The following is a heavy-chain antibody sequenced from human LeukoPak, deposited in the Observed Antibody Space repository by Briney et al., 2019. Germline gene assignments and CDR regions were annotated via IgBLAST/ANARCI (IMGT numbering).Heavy chain of an antibody. J-gene: IGHJ6*02. V-gene: IGHV3-9*01. CDR1: GFTFDDYA. D-gene: IGHD6-13*01. CDR2: ISWISGSI. Sequence: GRSLRLSCAASGFTFDDYAMHWVRQAPGKGLEWVSGISWISGSIGYADSVKGRFTISRDNAKNSLYLQMNSLRAEDTALYYCAKDNTAAAGFDYYYCYGRDVWGQGTSVSVSS. CDR3: AKDNTAAAGFDYYYCYGRDV.